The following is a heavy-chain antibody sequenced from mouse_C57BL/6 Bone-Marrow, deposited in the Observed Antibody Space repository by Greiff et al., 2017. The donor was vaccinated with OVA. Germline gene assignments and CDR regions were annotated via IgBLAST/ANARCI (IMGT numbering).Heavy chain of an antibody. CDR2: INPNNGGT. V-gene: IGHV1-18*01. CDR1: GYTFTDYN. CDR3: ARAVVADYHAMDY. D-gene: IGHD1-1*01. J-gene: IGHJ4*01. Sequence: VQLKESGPELVKPGASVKIPCKASGYTFTDYNMDWVKQSHGKSLEWIGDINPNNGGTIYNQKFKGKATLTVDKSSTTAYMELPSLTSEDTAVYYCARAVVADYHAMDYWGQGTSVTVSS.